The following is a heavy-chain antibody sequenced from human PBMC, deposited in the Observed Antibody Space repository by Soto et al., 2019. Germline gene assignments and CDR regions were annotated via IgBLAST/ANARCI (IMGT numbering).Heavy chain of an antibody. CDR2: ISSSSSYI. V-gene: IGHV3-21*01. CDR1: GFTFSSYS. D-gene: IGHD3-3*01. CDR3: ASYAVTDYDFWSGQFNWFDP. Sequence: EVQLVESGGGLVKPGGSLRLSCAASGFTFSSYSMNWVRQAPGKGLEWVSSISSSSSYIYYADSVKGRFTISRDNAKNSLYLQMNSLRAEDTAVYYCASYAVTDYDFWSGQFNWFDPWGQGTLVTVSS. J-gene: IGHJ5*02.